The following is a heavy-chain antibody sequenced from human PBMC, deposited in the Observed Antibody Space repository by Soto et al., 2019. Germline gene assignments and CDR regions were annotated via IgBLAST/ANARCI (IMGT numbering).Heavy chain of an antibody. CDR3: GIAAAGHWFDP. CDR2: MNPNRGTT. J-gene: IGHJ5*02. CDR1: RYTFTSYD. D-gene: IGHD6-13*01. Sequence: ASVKVSCKASRYTFTSYDTNWVRQATGQGLEWVGWMNPNRGTTGYAQEFQGRVTMTRNTSISTAYMELSGLRSEDTAVYYCGIAAAGHWFDPWGQGTLVTVSS. V-gene: IGHV1-8*01.